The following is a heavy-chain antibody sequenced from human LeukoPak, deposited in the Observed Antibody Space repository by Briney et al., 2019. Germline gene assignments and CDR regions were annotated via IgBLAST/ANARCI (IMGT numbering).Heavy chain of an antibody. CDR2: ITQGSDYI. Sequence: GGSLRLSCAASGFTFSSYSMNWVRQAPGKGLEWVSSITQGSDYIYYADSVKGRFIISRDNAKNSLYLQMNSLRAKDTAMYYCARDLNFYGSGRGVDYWSQGTLVTVSS. J-gene: IGHJ4*02. V-gene: IGHV3-21*01. D-gene: IGHD3-10*01. CDR3: ARDLNFYGSGRGVDY. CDR1: GFTFSSYS.